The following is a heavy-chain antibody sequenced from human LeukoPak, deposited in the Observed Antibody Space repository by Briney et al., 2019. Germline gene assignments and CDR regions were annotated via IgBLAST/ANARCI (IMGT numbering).Heavy chain of an antibody. CDR2: INHSGST. J-gene: IGHJ4*02. D-gene: IGHD2-15*01. V-gene: IGHV4-34*01. CDR3: ARGPRARYCSGGSRSDIFDY. CDR1: GGSFSGYY. Sequence: SETLSLTCAVYGGSFSGYYWSWIRQPPGKGLEWIGEINHSGSTNYNPSLKSRVTISVDTSKNQFSLKLSSVTAADTAVYYCARGPRARYCSGGSRSDIFDYWGQGTLVTVSS.